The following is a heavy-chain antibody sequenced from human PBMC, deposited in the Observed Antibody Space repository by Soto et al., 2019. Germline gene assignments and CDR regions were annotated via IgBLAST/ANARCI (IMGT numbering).Heavy chain of an antibody. D-gene: IGHD1-7*01. CDR1: GFTFSSSA. J-gene: IGHJ5*02. Sequence: PGGSLRLTCAASGFTFSSSAMSWVRQAPGKGLEWVSAISGSGGSTYYADSVKGRFTISRDNSKNTLYLQMNSLRAEDTAVYYFATDLYNWNSGVFDPGRQGARFTVTS. V-gene: IGHV3-23*01. CDR2: ISGSGGST. CDR3: ATDLYNWNSGVFDP.